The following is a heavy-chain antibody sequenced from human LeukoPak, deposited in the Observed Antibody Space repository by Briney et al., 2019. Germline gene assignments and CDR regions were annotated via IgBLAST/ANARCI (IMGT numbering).Heavy chain of an antibody. Sequence: PGRSLRLSCAASGFTFSSYGMHWVRQAPGKGLEWVAVISYDGSNKYYADSVKGRFTISRDNSKNTLYLQMNSLRAEDTAVYYCAKAVKVGGPDYYGMDVWGQGTTVTGSS. CDR1: GFTFSSYG. V-gene: IGHV3-30*18. J-gene: IGHJ6*02. CDR2: ISYDGSNK. CDR3: AKAVKVGGPDYYGMDV. D-gene: IGHD3-16*01.